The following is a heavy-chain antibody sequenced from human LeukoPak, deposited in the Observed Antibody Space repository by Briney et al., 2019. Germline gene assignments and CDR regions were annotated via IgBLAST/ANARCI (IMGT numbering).Heavy chain of an antibody. D-gene: IGHD3-10*01. Sequence: GASVKVSCKASGGTFSSYAISWVRQAPGQGLEWMGRIIPILGIANYAQKFQGRVTITADKSTSTAYMELSSLRSEDTAVYYCARVRLPPLLWFGESTEDHSTPDWYYFDYWGQGTLVTVSS. V-gene: IGHV1-69*04. J-gene: IGHJ4*02. CDR3: ARVRLPPLLWFGESTEDHSTPDWYYFDY. CDR1: GGTFSSYA. CDR2: IIPILGIA.